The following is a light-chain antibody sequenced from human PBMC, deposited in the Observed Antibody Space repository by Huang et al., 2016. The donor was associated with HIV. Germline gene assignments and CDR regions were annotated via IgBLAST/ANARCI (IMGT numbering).Light chain of an antibody. CDR3: MQALETPLT. J-gene: IGKJ4*01. CDR2: WGS. Sequence: DIVMTQAPLYLPVTPGEPASISCRSSQNLRHINGYKYLDWYLQKPGQSPQLLIYWGSNRAPGVPDRVSGSGSGTDFTLKISRVEAEDAGVYYCMQALETPLTFGGGTKVEIK. V-gene: IGKV2-28*01. CDR1: QNLRHINGYKY.